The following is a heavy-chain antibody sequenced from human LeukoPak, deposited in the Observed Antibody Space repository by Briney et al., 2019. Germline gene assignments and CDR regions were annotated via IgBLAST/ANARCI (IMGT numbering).Heavy chain of an antibody. CDR3: ARDWDTYYYDSSGWFFDY. V-gene: IGHV3-21*01. J-gene: IGHJ4*02. CDR2: ISSSSSYI. D-gene: IGHD3-22*01. CDR1: GFTFSSYS. Sequence: GGSLRLSCAASGFTFSSYSMNWVRQAPGKGLEWVSSISSSSSYIYYADSVKGRFTISRDNAKNSLCLQMNSLRAEDTAVYYCARDWDTYYYDSSGWFFDYWGQGTLVTVSS.